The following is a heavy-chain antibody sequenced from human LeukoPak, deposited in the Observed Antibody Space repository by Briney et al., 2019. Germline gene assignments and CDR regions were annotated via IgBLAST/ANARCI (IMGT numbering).Heavy chain of an antibody. CDR2: IYYTGST. D-gene: IGHD7-27*01. Sequence: SETLSLTCTISGGSVSDYYWSWIRQSPGKGLEWIGYIYYTGSTSYNPSLKSRVTISADTSKNEFSLKLNSVAAADTAVYYCASRKLGNDYWGQGTLVTVSS. CDR1: GGSVSDYY. J-gene: IGHJ4*02. V-gene: IGHV4-59*02. CDR3: ASRKLGNDY.